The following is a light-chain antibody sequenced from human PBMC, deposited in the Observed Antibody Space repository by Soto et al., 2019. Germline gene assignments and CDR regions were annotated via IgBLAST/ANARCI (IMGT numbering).Light chain of an antibody. V-gene: IGKV3-15*01. CDR2: GVS. J-gene: IGKJ2*01. CDR3: QQHYKLPYT. CDR1: QSASDN. Sequence: EIVMTQSPATMSVSPGRRATLSCRASQSASDNLAWYQQKRGQAPRLLIYGVSAMATDIPARFSGSGSGTDFTLTISSLQSEDFAVYFWQQHYKLPYTFVQGTRLEIK.